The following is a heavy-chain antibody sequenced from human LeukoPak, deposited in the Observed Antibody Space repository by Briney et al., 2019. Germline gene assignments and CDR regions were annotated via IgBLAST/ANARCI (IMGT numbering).Heavy chain of an antibody. D-gene: IGHD6-13*01. Sequence: ASVKVSCKASGYTFTGYYMHWVRQAPGQGLEWMGWINPNSGGTNYAQKFQGWVTMTRDTSTSTAYMELSRLRSDDTAVYYCARGSRRDRGISSSWSGWGQGTLVTVSS. CDR1: GYTFTGYY. J-gene: IGHJ4*02. CDR3: ARGSRRDRGISSSWSG. CDR2: INPNSGGT. V-gene: IGHV1-2*04.